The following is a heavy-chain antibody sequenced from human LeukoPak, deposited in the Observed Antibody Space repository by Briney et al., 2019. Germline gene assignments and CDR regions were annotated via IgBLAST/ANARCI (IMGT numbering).Heavy chain of an antibody. V-gene: IGHV3-30*18. CDR1: GFTFSSYG. Sequence: PGRSLRLSCAASGFTFSSYGMHWVRQAPGKGLDGGAVISNDGTNKYYADSVKGRFTISRANSNTTLYLQMNSVRADDTDVYYCAKDGKGLTYYFDYWGQGTLVTVSS. D-gene: IGHD3-9*01. CDR3: AKDGKGLTYYFDY. J-gene: IGHJ4*02. CDR2: ISNDGTNK.